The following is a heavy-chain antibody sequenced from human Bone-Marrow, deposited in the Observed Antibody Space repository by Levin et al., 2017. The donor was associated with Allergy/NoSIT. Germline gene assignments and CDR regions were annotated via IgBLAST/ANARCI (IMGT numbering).Heavy chain of an antibody. V-gene: IGHV3-9*01. D-gene: IGHD6-13*01. Sequence: SLKISCAASGFTFDDYAMHWVRQAPGKGLEWVSGISWNSGSIGYADSVKGRFTISRDNAKNSLYLQMNSLRAEDTALYYCAKDLTVRSIAAAGTRTFQHWGQGTLVTVSS. CDR1: GFTFDDYA. CDR2: ISWNSGSI. J-gene: IGHJ1*01. CDR3: AKDLTVRSIAAAGTRTFQH.